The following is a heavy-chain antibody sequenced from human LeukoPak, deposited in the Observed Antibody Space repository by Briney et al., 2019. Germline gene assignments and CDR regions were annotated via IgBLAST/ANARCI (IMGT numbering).Heavy chain of an antibody. CDR1: GFTFSSYS. CDR3: ARNPRYYYGSGSYVDY. Sequence: GGSLRLSCAASGFTFSSYSMNWVRQAPGKGLEWVSYISSSSSTIYYADSVKGRFTISRDNAKNSLYLQMNSLRAEDTAVYYCARNPRYYYGSGSYVDYWGQGTLVTVSS. J-gene: IGHJ4*02. CDR2: ISSSSSTI. D-gene: IGHD3-10*01. V-gene: IGHV3-48*01.